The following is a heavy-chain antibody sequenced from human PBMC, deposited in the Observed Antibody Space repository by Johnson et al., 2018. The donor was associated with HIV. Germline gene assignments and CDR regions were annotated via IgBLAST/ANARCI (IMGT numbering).Heavy chain of an antibody. CDR3: ARSRDGRGGSCPDAVDI. D-gene: IGHD2-15*01. Sequence: QMQLVESGGGLVKPGGSLRLSCVASGFTFSDYYMTWIRQAPGKGLEWVSYISTSDGTIYSADTVNGRFSISRDNAKNSLYLQMNSLRAEDTAVYYCARSRDGRGGSCPDAVDIWGQGTMVTVSS. J-gene: IGHJ3*02. CDR1: GFTFSDYY. V-gene: IGHV3-11*04. CDR2: ISTSDGTI.